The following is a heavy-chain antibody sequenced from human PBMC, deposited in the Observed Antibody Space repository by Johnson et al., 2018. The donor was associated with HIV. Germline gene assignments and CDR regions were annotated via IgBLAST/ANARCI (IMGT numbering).Heavy chain of an antibody. V-gene: IGHV3-66*02. CDR2: IYSGGST. CDR3: ASAWGELDHAFDI. D-gene: IGHD1-26*01. Sequence: VQLVESGGGLVQPGGSLRLSCVASGFSVSNNYMNWVRQAPGKGLEWVSVIYSGGSTYYADSVKGRFTISRDNSKNTLYLQMNSLRAEDTAVYYCASAWGELDHAFDIWGQGTMVTVSS. J-gene: IGHJ3*02. CDR1: GFSVSNNY.